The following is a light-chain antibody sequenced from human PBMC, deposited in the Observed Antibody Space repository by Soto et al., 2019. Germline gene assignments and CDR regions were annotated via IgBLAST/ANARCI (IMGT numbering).Light chain of an antibody. CDR2: DAS. V-gene: IGKV1-5*01. CDR3: QQYNSYSRA. CDR1: QTISNW. Sequence: IQMTQSPSTLSASVGDRVTITCRASQTISNWLAWYQQKPGKAPKVLIYDASSLQSGVPSRFSGSGSGTEFTLTISSLQPDDFATYYCQQYNSYSRAFGQGTKVDIK. J-gene: IGKJ1*01.